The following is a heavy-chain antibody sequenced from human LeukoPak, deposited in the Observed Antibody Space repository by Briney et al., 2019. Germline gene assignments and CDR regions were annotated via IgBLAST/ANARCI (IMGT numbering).Heavy chain of an antibody. Sequence: GGSLRLSCAASAFTVSRYYMSWVRQAPGKGLEWVSVIYSGGSTYYADSEKGRFTISRDNSKNTLYLQMNSLRAEDTAVYYCARDTGSMAARYFDFWGQGTLVTVSS. D-gene: IGHD2-8*02. V-gene: IGHV3-53*01. J-gene: IGHJ4*02. CDR3: ARDTGSMAARYFDF. CDR2: IYSGGST. CDR1: AFTVSRYY.